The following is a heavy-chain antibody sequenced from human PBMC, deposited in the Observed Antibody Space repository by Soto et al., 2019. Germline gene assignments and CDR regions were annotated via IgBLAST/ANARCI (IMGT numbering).Heavy chain of an antibody. CDR1: GYTFTSYD. CDR3: ARGTYYDYIWGSYRMVAFDY. J-gene: IGHJ4*02. Sequence: GASVKVSCKASGYTFTSYDINWVRQATGQGLEWMGWMNPNSGNTGYAQKFQGRVTMTRNTSISTAYMELSSLRSEDTAMYYCARGTYYDYIWGSYRMVAFDYWGQGTLVTVSS. V-gene: IGHV1-8*01. D-gene: IGHD3-16*02. CDR2: MNPNSGNT.